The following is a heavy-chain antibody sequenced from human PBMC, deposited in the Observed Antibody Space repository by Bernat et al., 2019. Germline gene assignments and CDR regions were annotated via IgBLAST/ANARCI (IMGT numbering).Heavy chain of an antibody. D-gene: IGHD4-23*01. V-gene: IGHV1-18*01. Sequence: QVQLVQSGAEVKKPGASVKVSCKASGYTFTSYSISWVRQAPGQGLEWMGWISAYNGNTNHAQKRQGRVTMTTDTSTSTAYMELRRLRSDDTAVYYCARAGTVVATYEFDYWGQGTLVTVSS. CDR2: ISAYNGNT. CDR3: ARAGTVVATYEFDY. J-gene: IGHJ4*02. CDR1: GYTFTSYS.